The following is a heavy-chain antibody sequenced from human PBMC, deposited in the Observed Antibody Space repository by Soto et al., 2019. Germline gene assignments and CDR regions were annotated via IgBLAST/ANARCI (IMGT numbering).Heavy chain of an antibody. CDR3: AKSGSSWYGYYFDY. CDR1: GLTFDDYA. CDR2: ISWNSGSI. Sequence: QAGGSLRLSCAASGLTFDDYAMHWVRQAPGKGLEWVSGISWNSGSIGYADSVKGRFTISRDNAKNSLYLQMNSLRAEDTALYYCAKSGSSWYGYYFDYWGQGTLVTVSS. D-gene: IGHD6-13*01. V-gene: IGHV3-9*01. J-gene: IGHJ4*02.